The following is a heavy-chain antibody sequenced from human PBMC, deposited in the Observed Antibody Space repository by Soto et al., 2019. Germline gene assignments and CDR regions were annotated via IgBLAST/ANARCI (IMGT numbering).Heavy chain of an antibody. CDR3: AKAIKGTGTKGIYDS. V-gene: IGHV3-23*01. Sequence: EVQLLESGGSLVQPGGSLRLSCAASGFSFSTYAMGWVRQAPGKGLEWVSAISGSGSATYYADPVKGRFTISRDNSKDTLYLQMNGLRAGDTAVYYCAKAIKGTGTKGIYDSGGQGSLVTVSS. CDR1: GFSFSTYA. CDR2: ISGSGSAT. J-gene: IGHJ4*02. D-gene: IGHD1-7*01.